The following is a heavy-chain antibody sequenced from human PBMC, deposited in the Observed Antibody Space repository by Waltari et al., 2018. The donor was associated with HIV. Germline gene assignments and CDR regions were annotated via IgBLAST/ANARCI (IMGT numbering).Heavy chain of an antibody. CDR2: SIPIFGTE. D-gene: IGHD1-1*01. Sequence: QVQLVQSGAEVKKPGSSVKVSCKASGGTFSSYAISWVRQAPGQGLEWMGGSIPIFGTENYEQKFQGRVTITADESTSTAYMELSSLRSEDTAVYYCARESSGTDYYYYGMDVWGQGTTVTVSS. J-gene: IGHJ6*02. CDR1: GGTFSSYA. V-gene: IGHV1-69*12. CDR3: ARESSGTDYYYYGMDV.